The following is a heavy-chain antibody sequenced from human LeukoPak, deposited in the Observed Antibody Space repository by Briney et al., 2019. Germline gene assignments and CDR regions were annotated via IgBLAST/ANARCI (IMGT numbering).Heavy chain of an antibody. D-gene: IGHD5-24*01. CDR2: INSDGSST. Sequence: PGGSLRLSCAASGFTFSSYWMHWVRQAPGKGLVWVSRINSDGSSTSYADSVKGRFTISRDNAKNSLYLQMNSLGAEDTAVYYCARGLVEMATVIWGQGTLVTVSS. CDR1: GFTFSSYW. J-gene: IGHJ4*02. V-gene: IGHV3-74*01. CDR3: ARGLVEMATVI.